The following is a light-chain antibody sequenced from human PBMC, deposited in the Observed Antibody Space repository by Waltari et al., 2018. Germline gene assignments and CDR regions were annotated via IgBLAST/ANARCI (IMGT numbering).Light chain of an antibody. J-gene: IGKJ3*01. CDR1: QSVSSRF. Sequence: EIVLTQSPGTLSLSPGERATLSCRASQSVSSRFFAWYQQKPAQAPRLLIYATSIRATGISDRFSGSGSGTDFTLTISRLEAEDFATYYCQQTYTTPGFGPGTKVDIK. CDR3: QQTYTTPG. V-gene: IGKV3-20*01. CDR2: ATS.